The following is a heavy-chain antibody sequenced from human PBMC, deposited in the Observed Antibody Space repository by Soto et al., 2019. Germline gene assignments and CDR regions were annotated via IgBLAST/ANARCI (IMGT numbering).Heavy chain of an antibody. CDR3: VRERGPFDYFVI. CDR2: GWSNGVNN. CDR1: GFSFSTYG. Sequence: PGGSLRLSCAASGFSFSTYGMHWVRQAPGKGLEWVAVGWSNGVNNYYADSVMGRFTISRDNSKNSLYLQMNSLKAEDTAVYYFVRERGPFDYFVILGKGIMVSVDS. J-gene: IGHJ6*04. V-gene: IGHV3-33*01. D-gene: IGHD3-9*01.